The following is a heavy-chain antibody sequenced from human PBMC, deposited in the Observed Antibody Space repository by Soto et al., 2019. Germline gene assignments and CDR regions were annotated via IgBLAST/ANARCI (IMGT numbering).Heavy chain of an antibody. J-gene: IGHJ6*02. V-gene: IGHV3-23*01. CDR2: ISGSGGST. D-gene: IGHD2-15*01. CDR1: GFTFSSYA. Sequence: HPGGSLRLSCAASGFTFSSYAMSWVRQAPGKGLEWVSAISGSGGSTYYADSVKGRFTISRDNSKNTLYLQMNSLRAEDTAVYYCAKKADCSGGSCFYYYGMDVWGQGTTVTVSS. CDR3: AKKADCSGGSCFYYYGMDV.